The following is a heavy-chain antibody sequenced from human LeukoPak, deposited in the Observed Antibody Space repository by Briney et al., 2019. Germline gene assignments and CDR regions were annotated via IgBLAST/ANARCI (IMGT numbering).Heavy chain of an antibody. J-gene: IGHJ4*02. CDR1: GYTFTSYD. CDR3: ALTGSGSVYYFDY. CDR2: MNPNSGNT. V-gene: IGHV1-8*03. Sequence: ASVKVSCKASGYTFTSYDINWVRQATGQGLEWMGWMNPNSGNTGYAQKFQGRVTITRNTSISTAYMELSSLRSEDTAVYYCALTGSGSVYYFDYWGQGTLVTVSS. D-gene: IGHD1-26*01.